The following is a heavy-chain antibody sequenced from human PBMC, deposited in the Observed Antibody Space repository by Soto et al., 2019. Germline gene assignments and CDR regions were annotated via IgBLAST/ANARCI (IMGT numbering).Heavy chain of an antibody. CDR3: VMVDNYVTPTPQDV. D-gene: IGHD3-16*01. V-gene: IGHV1-18*01. CDR2: ISPYTGNT. J-gene: IGHJ6*02. CDR1: GYIFVNYG. Sequence: QVQLVQSGDEVKKPGASVKVSCKASGYIFVNYGIAWVRQAPGQGLEWMGWISPYTGNTHSASKVQGRLTMTTDTSTSTAYMDLGSLTSDDAAVYYCVMVDNYVTPTPQDVWGQGTTVTVSS.